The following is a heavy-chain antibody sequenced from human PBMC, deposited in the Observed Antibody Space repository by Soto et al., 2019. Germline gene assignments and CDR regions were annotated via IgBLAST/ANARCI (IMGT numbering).Heavy chain of an antibody. CDR1: GGSISSGDYY. J-gene: IGHJ4*02. CDR2: IYYSGST. Sequence: QVQLQESGPGLVKPSQTLSLTCTVSGGSISSGDYYWSWIRQPPGKGLEWIGYIYYSGSTYYNPSLKRRVTISVDTSKNQVSLKLSSVTAADTAVYYCARGDYDSSGYYGPLDYWGQGTLVTVSS. CDR3: ARGDYDSSGYYGPLDY. V-gene: IGHV4-30-4*01. D-gene: IGHD3-22*01.